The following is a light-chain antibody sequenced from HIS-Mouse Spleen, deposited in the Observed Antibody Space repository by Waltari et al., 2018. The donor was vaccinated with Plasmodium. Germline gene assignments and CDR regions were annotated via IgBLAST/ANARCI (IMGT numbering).Light chain of an antibody. CDR1: ALPKQY. CDR3: YSTDSSGNHRV. V-gene: IGLV3-10*01. J-gene: IGLJ3*02. Sequence: YALTQPPSVSVSPGQTARITCSGDALPKQYAYWYQQKSGQAPVLVIYEDSKRPSGIPERFSGSSSGTMATLTISGAQVEDEADYYCYSTDSSGNHRVFGGGTKLTVL. CDR2: EDS.